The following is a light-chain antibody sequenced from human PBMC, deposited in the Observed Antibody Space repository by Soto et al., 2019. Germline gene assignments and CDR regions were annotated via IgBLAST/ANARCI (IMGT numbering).Light chain of an antibody. CDR3: QQYYVWNT. CDR2: DAS. Sequence: EIVMTQSPATLSVSPGERAIFSCRAGQSVDSKLAWYQQKLGQAPRLLIYDASTRATGIPARFSGSGSGTEFTLTISSLQSEDFAIYYCQQYYVWNTFGGGTKVEIK. V-gene: IGKV3D-15*01. J-gene: IGKJ4*01. CDR1: QSVDSK.